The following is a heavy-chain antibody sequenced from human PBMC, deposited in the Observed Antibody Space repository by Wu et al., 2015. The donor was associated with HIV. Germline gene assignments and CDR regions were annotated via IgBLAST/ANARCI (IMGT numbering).Heavy chain of an antibody. CDR2: INPNSGGT. CDR3: ARVRRYCSSTSCSNTFDY. J-gene: IGHJ4*02. V-gene: IGHV1-2*02. Sequence: QVQLVQSGAEVKKPGASVKVSCKASGYTFTGYYMHWVRQAPGQGLEWMGWINPNSGGTNYAQKFQGRVTMTRDTSISTAYMELSRLRSDDTAVYYCARVRRYCSSTSCSNTFDYWGQGTLVTVSS. D-gene: IGHD2-2*01. CDR1: GYTFTGYY.